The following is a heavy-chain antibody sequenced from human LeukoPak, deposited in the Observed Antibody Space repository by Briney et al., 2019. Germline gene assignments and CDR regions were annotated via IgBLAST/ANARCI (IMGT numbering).Heavy chain of an antibody. Sequence: PSETLSLTCTVSGGSISSYYWSWIRQPPGKGLKWIGYIYYSGSTNYNPSLTRRVTISVDTSKNQFSLKLSSVTAADTAVYYCARVEYSSSCDYWGQGTLVTVSS. CDR2: IYYSGST. D-gene: IGHD6-6*01. V-gene: IGHV4-59*12. CDR3: ARVEYSSSCDY. CDR1: GGSISSYY. J-gene: IGHJ4*02.